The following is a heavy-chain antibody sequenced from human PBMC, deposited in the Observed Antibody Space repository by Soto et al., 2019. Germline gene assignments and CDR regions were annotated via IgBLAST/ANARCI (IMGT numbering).Heavy chain of an antibody. Sequence: XGSLRLTCAASGFNVDTFAMSWIRQAPGKGLDWVSHISSSGGSRDYADSVRGRFTISRDNSKHVLFLQMNSLRADDTATYYCAKDPHSPWTATWVDPSGKGTLVTGSS. CDR2: ISSSGGSR. CDR3: AKDPHSPWTATWVDP. J-gene: IGHJ5*02. CDR1: GFNVDTFA. V-gene: IGHV3-23*01. D-gene: IGHD1-1*01.